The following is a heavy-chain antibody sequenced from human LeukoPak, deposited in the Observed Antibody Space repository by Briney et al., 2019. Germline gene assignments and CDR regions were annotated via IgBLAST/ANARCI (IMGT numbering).Heavy chain of an antibody. CDR1: GYTFTGYY. J-gene: IGHJ3*02. Sequence: ASVKVSCKASGYTFTGYYLHWMRQAPGQGLEWMGWINPKTGGTNYAQKFQVRVTMTRDTSISTAYMELGSLRSDDTAVYYCARDISINTNNAFDIWGQGTMVTVSS. CDR2: INPKTGGT. CDR3: ARDISINTNNAFDI. D-gene: IGHD3-9*01. V-gene: IGHV1-2*02.